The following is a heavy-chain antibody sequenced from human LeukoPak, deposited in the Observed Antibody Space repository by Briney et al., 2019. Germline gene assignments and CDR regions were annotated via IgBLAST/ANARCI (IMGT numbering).Heavy chain of an antibody. Sequence: QTGGSLRLSCAASEFTFSSYTMTWVRQAPGKGLEWISYITGSSSTLYYADSVKGRFTISRDNAKNSLYLQMNSLRAEDTAVYYCARRLIAATATSAFDIWGQGTMVTVSS. V-gene: IGHV3-48*04. CDR3: ARRLIAATATSAFDI. CDR2: ITGSSSTL. CDR1: EFTFSSYT. J-gene: IGHJ3*02. D-gene: IGHD6-13*01.